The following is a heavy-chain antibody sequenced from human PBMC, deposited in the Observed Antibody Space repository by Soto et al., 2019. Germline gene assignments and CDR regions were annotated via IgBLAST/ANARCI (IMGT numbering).Heavy chain of an antibody. Sequence: EVQLLESGGGLVQPGGSLRLSCAASGFTFSSYAMSWVRQAPGKGLEWVSAISGSGGSTYYADSVKGRFTISRDNSKNALYLQMNSLRAEDTAVYYCAEGSGYYKSDYYYYYMDVWGKGTTVTVSS. D-gene: IGHD3-3*01. V-gene: IGHV3-23*01. J-gene: IGHJ6*03. CDR3: AEGSGYYKSDYYYYYMDV. CDR2: ISGSGGST. CDR1: GFTFSSYA.